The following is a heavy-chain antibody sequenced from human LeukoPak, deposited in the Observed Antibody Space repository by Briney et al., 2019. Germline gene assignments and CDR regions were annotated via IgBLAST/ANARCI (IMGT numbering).Heavy chain of an antibody. CDR2: INPNSGGT. Sequence: ASVKVTCKASGYTFTGYYMHWVRQAPGQWLEWMGWINPNSGGTNYAQKFQGWVTMTRDTSISTAYMELSRLRSDDTAVYYCARDPGNEGFDYWGQGTLVTVSS. CDR1: GYTFTGYY. CDR3: ARDPGNEGFDY. D-gene: IGHD4-23*01. J-gene: IGHJ4*02. V-gene: IGHV1-2*04.